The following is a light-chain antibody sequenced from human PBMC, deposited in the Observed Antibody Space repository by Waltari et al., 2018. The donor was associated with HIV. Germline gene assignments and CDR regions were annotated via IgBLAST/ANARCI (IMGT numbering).Light chain of an antibody. CDR1: QNIRTN. J-gene: IGKJ1*01. CDR2: AVS. Sequence: DIQMTQSPSSLSASVGDRVTITCRASQNIRTNLNWYQQKKGKAPKLLMYAVSSLQNGVPSRSSGSGSGTDFTLTISSLQPEDFATYHCQQSYTTPRTFGQGTKVEI. V-gene: IGKV1-39*01. CDR3: QQSYTTPRT.